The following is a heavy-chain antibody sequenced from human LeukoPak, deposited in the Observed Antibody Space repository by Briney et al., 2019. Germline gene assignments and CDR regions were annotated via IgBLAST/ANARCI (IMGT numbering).Heavy chain of an antibody. D-gene: IGHD6-19*01. V-gene: IGHV3-23*01. J-gene: IGHJ4*02. CDR3: TTSQWLVPHY. CDR2: ISGSGGST. Sequence: GGSLRLSCAASGFTFSSYAMSWVRQAPGKGLEWVSAISGSGGSTYYAAPVKGRFTISRDDSKNTLYLQMNSLKTEDTAVYYCTTSQWLVPHYWGQGTLVTVSS. CDR1: GFTFSSYA.